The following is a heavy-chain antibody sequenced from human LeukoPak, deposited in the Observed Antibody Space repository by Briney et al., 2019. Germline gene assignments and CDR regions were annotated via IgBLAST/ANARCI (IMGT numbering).Heavy chain of an antibody. CDR2: ISSSGRKI. V-gene: IGHV3-48*03. D-gene: IGHD2-15*01. CDR1: GFIFSDYE. CDR3: ARGPRDPTEYCSRGTCSPTYEV. J-gene: IGHJ4*02. Sequence: QPGGSLRLSCAASGFIFSDYEMNCVRQAPGKGLEWVSYISSSGRKIYYADSVKGRFTISRDNAKNSLYLQMNSLRADDTAIYYCARGPRDPTEYCSRGTCSPTYEVWGQGTLVTVSS.